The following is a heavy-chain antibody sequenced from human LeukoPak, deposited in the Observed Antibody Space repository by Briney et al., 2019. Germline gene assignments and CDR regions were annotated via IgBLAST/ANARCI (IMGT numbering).Heavy chain of an antibody. CDR3: ARVTDPTYYYYGMDV. CDR1: GGSISSYY. J-gene: IGHJ6*02. Sequence: SETLSLTCTVSGGSISSYYWSWIRQPAGKGLEWIGRIYTSGSTNYNPSLESRVTMSVDTSKNQFSLKLSSVTAADTAVYYCARVTDPTYYYYGMDVWGQGTTVTVSS. V-gene: IGHV4-4*07. CDR2: IYTSGST.